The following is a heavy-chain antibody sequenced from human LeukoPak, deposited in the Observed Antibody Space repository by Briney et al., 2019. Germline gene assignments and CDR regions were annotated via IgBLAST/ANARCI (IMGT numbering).Heavy chain of an antibody. D-gene: IGHD2-8*02. CDR3: AREESGGYFDY. V-gene: IGHV1-46*01. CDR2: INPTGSST. Sequence: ASVKVSCKASGYTFANYYMHWVRQAPGQGLEWMGLINPTGSSTNYAQKFRGRVTMTRDTSTTTVYMELSSLRSEDTAVYYCAREESGGYFDYWGQGTLVTVSS. CDR1: GYTFANYY. J-gene: IGHJ4*02.